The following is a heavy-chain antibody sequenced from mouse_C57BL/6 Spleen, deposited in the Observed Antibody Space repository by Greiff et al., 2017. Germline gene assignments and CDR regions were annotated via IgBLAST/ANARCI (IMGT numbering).Heavy chain of an antibody. J-gene: IGHJ4*01. CDR1: GFTFSDAW. D-gene: IGHD2-4*01. CDR3: TRDDYDGTGAMDY. CDR2: IRNKANNHAT. V-gene: IGHV6-6*01. Sequence: EVKLQESGGGLVQPGGSMKLSCAASGFTFSDAWMDWVRQSPEKGLEWVAEIRNKANNHATYYAESVKGRFTISRDDSKSSVYLQMNSLRAEDTGIYYCTRDDYDGTGAMDYWGQGTSVTVSS.